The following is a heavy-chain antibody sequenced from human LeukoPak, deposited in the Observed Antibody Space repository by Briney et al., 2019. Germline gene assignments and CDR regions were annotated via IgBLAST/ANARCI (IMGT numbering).Heavy chain of an antibody. CDR1: GFTFSSYS. CDR2: ISSSSSYI. V-gene: IGHV3-21*04. Sequence: GGSLRLSCAASGFTFSSYSMNWVRQAPGKGLEWVSSISSSSSYIYYADSVKGRFTISRDNSKNTLYLQMNSLRAEDTAVYYCAKDGGFFIFKRRPFDYWGQGTLVTVSS. J-gene: IGHJ4*02. CDR3: AKDGGFFIFKRRPFDY. D-gene: IGHD3-3*01.